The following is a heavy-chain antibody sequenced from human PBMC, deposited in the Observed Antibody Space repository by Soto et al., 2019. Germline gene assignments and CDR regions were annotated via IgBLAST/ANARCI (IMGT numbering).Heavy chain of an antibody. V-gene: IGHV4-39*01. CDR2: IYYVGST. CDR3: ARHVRYYGSGDYLYYFEY. CDR1: GGSITTSSYF. J-gene: IGHJ4*02. Sequence: SETLSLTCTVSGGSITTSSYFWSWIRQPPGKGQEWIGDIYYVGSTFYNPSLKSRVTISVDTSKSQFSLNLNSVTAADTAVYFCARHVRYYGSGDYLYYFEYWGQGALVTVS. D-gene: IGHD3-10*01.